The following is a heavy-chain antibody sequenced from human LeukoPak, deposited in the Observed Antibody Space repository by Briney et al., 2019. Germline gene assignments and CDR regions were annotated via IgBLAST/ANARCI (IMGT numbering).Heavy chain of an antibody. CDR3: ARKFPDNGGNSPLYWYFDL. V-gene: IGHV4-59*01. D-gene: IGHD4-23*01. J-gene: IGHJ2*01. CDR2: IYYSGST. Sequence: PSETLSLTCTVSGGSISSYYWSWIRQPPGKGLEWIGYIYYSGSTNYNPSLKSRVTISVDTSKNQFSLKLSSVTAADTAVYYCARKFPDNGGNSPLYWYFDLWGRGTLVTVSS. CDR1: GGSISSYY.